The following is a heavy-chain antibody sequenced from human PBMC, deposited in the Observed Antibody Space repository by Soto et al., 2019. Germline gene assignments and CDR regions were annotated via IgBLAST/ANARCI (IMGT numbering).Heavy chain of an antibody. CDR1: GFIFSDSA. CDR3: TRGIDVWSGYPMDYLHY. CDR2: IRRKANNYAT. D-gene: IGHD3-3*01. J-gene: IGHJ4*02. Sequence: EVQLVESGGGLVQPGGSLKLSCAASGFIFSDSALHWVRQASGKGLEWVGRIRRKANNYATTYAASVEGRFPMCRDESKKTAYPQLNSQKTEDTAIYYCTRGIDVWSGYPMDYLHYWGQGTLVTVSS. V-gene: IGHV3-73*02.